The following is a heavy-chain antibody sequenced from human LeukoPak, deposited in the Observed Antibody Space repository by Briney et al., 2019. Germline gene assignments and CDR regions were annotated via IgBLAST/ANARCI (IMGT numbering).Heavy chain of an antibody. Sequence: GGSLRLSCAASGFTFSSYWMHWVRQAPGKGLVWVSRINTDGSSTSYADSVKGRFTISRDNAKNTLYLQMNSLRAEDTAVYYCARDRDASDYGDYVLDYWGQGTLVTVSS. CDR3: ARDRDASDYGDYVLDY. J-gene: IGHJ4*02. V-gene: IGHV3-74*01. D-gene: IGHD4-17*01. CDR1: GFTFSSYW. CDR2: INTDGSST.